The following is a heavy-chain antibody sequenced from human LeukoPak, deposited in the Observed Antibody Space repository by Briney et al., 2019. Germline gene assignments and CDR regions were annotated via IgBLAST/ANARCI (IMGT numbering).Heavy chain of an antibody. J-gene: IGHJ4*02. CDR1: GSTFSSYW. CDR3: ARDGVEMATIVFFDY. D-gene: IGHD5-24*01. CDR2: IKQDGSEK. Sequence: SGGSLRLSCAASGSTFSSYWMSWVRQAPGKGLEWVANIKQDGSEKYYVDSVKGRFTISRDNAKNSLYLQMNSLRAEDTAVYYCARDGVEMATIVFFDYWGQGTLVTVSS. V-gene: IGHV3-7*01.